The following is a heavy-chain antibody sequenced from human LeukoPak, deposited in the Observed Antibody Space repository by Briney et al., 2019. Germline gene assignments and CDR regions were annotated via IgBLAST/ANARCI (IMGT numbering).Heavy chain of an antibody. CDR3: ARQRYSYGYRFDP. CDR2: IYYSGST. J-gene: IGHJ5*02. D-gene: IGHD5-18*01. CDR1: GGSISSYY. Sequence: PAETLSLTCTVSGGSISSYYWSWIRQPPGKGLEWIGYIYYSGSTNYNPSLKSRVTISVDTSKNRFSLKLSSVTAADTAVYYCARQRYSYGYRFDPWGQGTLVTVSS. V-gene: IGHV4-59*08.